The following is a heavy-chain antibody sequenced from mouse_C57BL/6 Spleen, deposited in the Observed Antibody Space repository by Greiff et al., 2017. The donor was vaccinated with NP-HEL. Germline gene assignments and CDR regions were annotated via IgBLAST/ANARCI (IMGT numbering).Heavy chain of an antibody. CDR3: AGSYYGSSYVGAN. V-gene: IGHV1-64*01. J-gene: IGHJ3*01. CDR2: IHPNSGST. D-gene: IGHD1-1*01. Sequence: QVQLQQPGAELVKPGASVKLSCKASGYTFTSYWMHWVKQRPGQGLEWIGMIHPNSGSTNYNEKFKSKATLTVDKSSSTAYMQLSSLTSEDSAVYYCAGSYYGSSYVGANWGQGTLVTVSA. CDR1: GYTFTSYW.